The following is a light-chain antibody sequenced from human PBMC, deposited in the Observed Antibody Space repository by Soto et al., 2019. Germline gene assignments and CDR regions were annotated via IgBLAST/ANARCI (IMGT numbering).Light chain of an antibody. Sequence: EIVLTQSPATLSVSPVETATLSCMASQTISTNLAWYQQRPGQAPRLLIYDAATRATGVPARFSGSGSGTEFTLTISSLQSEDFAVYYCQQYNNWPPFMYTFGQGAKVDI. J-gene: IGKJ2*01. CDR1: QTISTN. V-gene: IGKV3-15*01. CDR3: QQYNNWPPFMYT. CDR2: DAA.